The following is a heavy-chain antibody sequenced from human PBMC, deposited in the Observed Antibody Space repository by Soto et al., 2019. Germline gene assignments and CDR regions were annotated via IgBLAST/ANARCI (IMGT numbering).Heavy chain of an antibody. CDR3: ARDILPGYSNYYYYGMAV. V-gene: IGHV1-69*08. Sequence: QVQLVQSGAEVKKPGSSVKVSCKASGGTFSSYTISWVRQAPGQGLEWMGRIIPILGIANYAQKFQGRVTIPADKSTSTAYMELSSLRSEDTAVYSCARDILPGYSNYYYYGMAVWGQGTTVTVSS. CDR1: GGTFSSYT. J-gene: IGHJ6*02. D-gene: IGHD3-9*01. CDR2: IIPILGIA.